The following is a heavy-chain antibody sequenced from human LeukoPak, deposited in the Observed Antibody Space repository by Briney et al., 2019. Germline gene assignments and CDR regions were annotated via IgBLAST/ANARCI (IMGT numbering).Heavy chain of an antibody. J-gene: IGHJ6*03. D-gene: IGHD1-26*01. CDR2: IYYSGST. Sequence: SETLSLTFTVSGGSISTYYWTWIRQPPGKGLYWIGNIYYSGSTNYTPSLKSRVTISLDTSKNQFSLKLTSVTAADTAVYYCARAVEATQGGHYYYYYMDVWGKGATVTVSS. CDR1: GGSISTYY. V-gene: IGHV4-59*01. CDR3: ARAVEATQGGHYYYYYMDV.